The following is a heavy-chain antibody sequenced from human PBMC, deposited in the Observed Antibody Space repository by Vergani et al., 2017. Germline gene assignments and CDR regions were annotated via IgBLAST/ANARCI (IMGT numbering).Heavy chain of an antibody. D-gene: IGHD5-18*01. V-gene: IGHV3-30-3*01. CDR1: GFTFSSYA. Sequence: QVQLVESGGGVVQPGRSLRLSCAASGFTFSSYAMHWVRQAPGKGLEWVAVISYDGSNKYYADSVKGRFTISRDNSKNTLYLQMNSLRAEDTAVYYCARLQGIQLWPHGVYYYYYGMDVWGQGTTVTVSS. J-gene: IGHJ6*02. CDR3: ARLQGIQLWPHGVYYYYYGMDV. CDR2: ISYDGSNK.